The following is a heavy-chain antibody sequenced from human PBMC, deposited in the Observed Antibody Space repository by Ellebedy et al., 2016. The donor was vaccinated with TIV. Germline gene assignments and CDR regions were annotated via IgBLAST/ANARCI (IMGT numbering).Heavy chain of an antibody. CDR2: VYYTGST. CDR1: GGSINSYY. D-gene: IGHD1-20*01. Sequence: MPSETLSLTCTVSGGSINSYYWSWIRQPPGKGLEWIGYVYYTGSTNYNPSLQSRVTISVDTSKNQFSLKLTSVTAADTAVYYCARGGYNWNDAYYYYMDVWGKGTTVTVSS. J-gene: IGHJ6*03. CDR3: ARGGYNWNDAYYYYMDV. V-gene: IGHV4-59*01.